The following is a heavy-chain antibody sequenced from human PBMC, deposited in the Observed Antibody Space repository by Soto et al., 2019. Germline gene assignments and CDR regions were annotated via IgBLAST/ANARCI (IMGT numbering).Heavy chain of an antibody. J-gene: IGHJ6*02. CDR3: ARVRVEEQWLDYYYYGMDV. CDR2: ISAYNGNT. CDR1: GYTFTSYG. Sequence: ASVKVSCKASGYTFTSYGISWVRQAPGQGLEWVGWISAYNGNTNYAQKLQGRVTMTTDTSTSTAYMELRSLRSDDTAVYYCARVRVEEQWLDYYYYGMDVWGQGTTVTVSS. D-gene: IGHD6-19*01. V-gene: IGHV1-18*04.